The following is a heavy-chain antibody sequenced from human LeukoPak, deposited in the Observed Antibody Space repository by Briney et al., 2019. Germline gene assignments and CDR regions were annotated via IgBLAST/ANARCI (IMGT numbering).Heavy chain of an antibody. Sequence: SETLSLTCTVSGGSISGYYWTWIRQPPGKGLEWIRYIYSSGSTNYNPSLKSRVTISVDTSKNQFSLRLSSVTAADTAEYYCARHRYTSSSSYFDFWGQGTLVTVSS. CDR3: ARHRYTSSSSYFDF. D-gene: IGHD6-6*01. CDR1: GGSISGYY. CDR2: IYSSGST. J-gene: IGHJ4*02. V-gene: IGHV4-59*08.